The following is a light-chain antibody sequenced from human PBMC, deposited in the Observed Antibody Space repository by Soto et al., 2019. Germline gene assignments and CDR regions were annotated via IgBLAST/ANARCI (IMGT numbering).Light chain of an antibody. CDR1: QTVRINY. Sequence: EFVLTQSPGTLTLSPGERATPFCSASQTVRINYLACYQQKPGQAPRLLICDASCKATGIPNRFSSGVSGTDFTLIISILEPEDVAVYYCQQFSNYPLTFGGGTKVDIK. V-gene: IGKV3-20*01. CDR3: QQFSNYPLT. CDR2: DAS. J-gene: IGKJ4*01.